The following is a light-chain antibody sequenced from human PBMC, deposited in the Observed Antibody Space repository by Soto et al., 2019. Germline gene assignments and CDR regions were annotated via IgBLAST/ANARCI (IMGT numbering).Light chain of an antibody. CDR1: GSNIGSNS. CDR3: GTWESYLSVGV. V-gene: IGLV1-51*01. Sequence: QSVLTQPPSVSAAPGQTVTISCSGRGSNIGSNSVSWYQQVPGTAPKLLLYDNDKRPSGIHDRFFGSKSGTSATLGIAGLQTADEADYYCGTWESYLSVGVFGGGTKLTVL. CDR2: DND. J-gene: IGLJ2*01.